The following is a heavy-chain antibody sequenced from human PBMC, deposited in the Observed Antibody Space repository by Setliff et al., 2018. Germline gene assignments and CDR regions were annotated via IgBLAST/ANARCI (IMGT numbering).Heavy chain of an antibody. V-gene: IGHV4-59*01. Sequence: PSETLSLTCTVSGGSISSYYWSWIRQPPGKGLEWIGYIYYSGSTNYNPSLKSRVTISVDTSKNQSSLKLSSVTAADTAVYYCARSPSSGWSDYYYYYMDVWGKGTTVTVSS. J-gene: IGHJ6*03. CDR1: GGSISSYY. CDR2: IYYSGST. D-gene: IGHD6-19*01. CDR3: ARSPSSGWSDYYYYYMDV.